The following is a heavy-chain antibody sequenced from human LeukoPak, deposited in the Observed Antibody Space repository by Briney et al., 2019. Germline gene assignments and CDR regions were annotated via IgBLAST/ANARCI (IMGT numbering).Heavy chain of an antibody. CDR1: GFTFSSYG. CDR2: ISYDGSNK. Sequence: PGGSLRLSCAASGFTFSSYGMHWVRQAPGKGLEWVAVISYDGSNKYYADSVKGRFTISRDNSKNTLYLQMNSLRAEDTAVYYCAKDSYDSSGYYYYYYYYMDVWGKGTTVTVSS. J-gene: IGHJ6*03. D-gene: IGHD3-22*01. CDR3: AKDSYDSSGYYYYYYYYMDV. V-gene: IGHV3-30*18.